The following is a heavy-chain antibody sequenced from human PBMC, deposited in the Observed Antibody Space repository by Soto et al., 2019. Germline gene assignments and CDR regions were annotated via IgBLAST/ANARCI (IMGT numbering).Heavy chain of an antibody. Sequence: QLQLQESGPGLVKPSGTLALTCAGSGGSISSSNWWSWVRQPPGKGLEWIGEIYHSGSTNYNPSLKSRVTISVDTPTNPFSLKLSSVPAADTAVYYCARDWAGTTGTTRPLNAFDIWGQGTMVTVSS. V-gene: IGHV4-4*02. D-gene: IGHD1-1*01. J-gene: IGHJ3*02. CDR3: ARDWAGTTGTTRPLNAFDI. CDR1: GGSISSSNW. CDR2: IYHSGST.